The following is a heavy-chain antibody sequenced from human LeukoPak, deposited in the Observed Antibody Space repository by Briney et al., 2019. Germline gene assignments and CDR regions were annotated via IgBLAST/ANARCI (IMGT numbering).Heavy chain of an antibody. V-gene: IGHV1-18*01. J-gene: IGHJ4*02. CDR3: ARDSDSSGYYWYYFDY. CDR2: ISGYNGNT. CDR1: GYTFSNSD. Sequence: GASVKVSCKASGYTFSNSDISWVRQAPGQGLEWMGWISGYNGNTNYAQKLQGRVTMTTDTSTSTAYMELRSLRSDDTAVYYCARDSDSSGYYWYYFDYWGQGTLVTVSS. D-gene: IGHD3-22*01.